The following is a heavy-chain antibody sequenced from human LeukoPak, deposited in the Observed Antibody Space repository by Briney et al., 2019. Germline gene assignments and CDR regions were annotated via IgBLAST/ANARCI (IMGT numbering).Heavy chain of an antibody. V-gene: IGHV1-2*02. CDR1: GYTFTGYY. Sequence: GASVKVSCKASGYTFTGYYMHWVRQAPGQGLEWMGWINPNSGGTSYAQKFQGRVTMTRDTSISTAYMELSRLRSDDTAVYYCARGGVGDSSLAYYMDVWGKGTTVTISS. D-gene: IGHD3-22*01. J-gene: IGHJ6*03. CDR3: ARGGVGDSSLAYYMDV. CDR2: INPNSGGT.